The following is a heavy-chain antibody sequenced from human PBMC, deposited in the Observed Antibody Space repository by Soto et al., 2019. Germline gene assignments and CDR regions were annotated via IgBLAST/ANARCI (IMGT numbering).Heavy chain of an antibody. CDR3: VRGNFYYGMDV. CDR1: GFTFIDYY. J-gene: IGHJ6*02. Sequence: PGGSLRLSCTTSGFTFIDYYMTWVRQAPGKGLEWISYMSGSGDAIYYADSVKGRFTISRDNAKNSLHLEMNSLRVEDTAMYYCVRGNFYYGMDVWGQGTTVTVSS. V-gene: IGHV3-11*01. CDR2: MSGSGDAI.